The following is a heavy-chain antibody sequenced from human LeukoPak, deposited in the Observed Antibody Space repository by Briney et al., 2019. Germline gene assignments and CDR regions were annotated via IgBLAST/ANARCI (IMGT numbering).Heavy chain of an antibody. V-gene: IGHV3-7*04. CDR3: TRVGYIDEGIDY. D-gene: IGHD5-24*01. CDR2: IKQDGSKK. Sequence: PGGSLRLSCVASGFPFSSYWVTWVRQAPGKGLEWVANIKQDGSKKSYVDSVKGRFTISRDNAKNSLYLQMNSLRAEDMAIYYCTRVGYIDEGIDYWGQGTLVTVSS. CDR1: GFPFSSYW. J-gene: IGHJ4*02.